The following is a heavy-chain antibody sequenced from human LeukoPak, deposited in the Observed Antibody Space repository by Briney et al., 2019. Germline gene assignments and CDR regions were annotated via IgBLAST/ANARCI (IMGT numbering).Heavy chain of an antibody. V-gene: IGHV1-18*01. CDR2: ISAYNGNT. Sequence: GASVKVSCKASGYSFTSYGISWVRQAPGQGLEWMGWISAYNGNTNYAQKLQGRVTMTTDTSTSTAYMELRSLRSDDTAVYYCARDKLRFLEWLPMVRGHRVGYFDYWGQGTLVTVSS. J-gene: IGHJ4*02. CDR3: ARDKLRFLEWLPMVRGHRVGYFDY. D-gene: IGHD3-3*01. CDR1: GYSFTSYG.